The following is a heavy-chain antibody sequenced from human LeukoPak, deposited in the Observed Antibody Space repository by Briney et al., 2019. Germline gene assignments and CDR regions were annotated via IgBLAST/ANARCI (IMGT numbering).Heavy chain of an antibody. D-gene: IGHD6-19*01. Sequence: SQTRSLTCAISGDSVSSNTAAWTWIRQSPSRGLEWLGRTYYRSNWYDDYAPSVKSRITINPDTSKNQCSLHLNSVTPEDTALYYCAREVAGTWAFDIWGQGTMVTVSS. CDR2: TYYRSNWYD. V-gene: IGHV6-1*01. CDR3: AREVAGTWAFDI. CDR1: GDSVSSNTAA. J-gene: IGHJ3*02.